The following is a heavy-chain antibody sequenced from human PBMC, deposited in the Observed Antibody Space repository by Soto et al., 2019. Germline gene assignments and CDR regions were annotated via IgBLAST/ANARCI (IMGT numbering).Heavy chain of an antibody. J-gene: IGHJ3*02. D-gene: IGHD2-21*02. Sequence: QVQLQESGPGLEKASETLSLTCTVSGGSMSGYYWSWIRQPPGKGLEWIGFIYDSGTTNYNPSLKSRGTISIDTSKNQSSLKLTSVTAADTAVYYCARVSHIVVVPAVRGAFDIWGQGTMITVPS. V-gene: IGHV4-59*01. CDR2: IYDSGTT. CDR1: GGSMSGYY. CDR3: ARVSHIVVVPAVRGAFDI.